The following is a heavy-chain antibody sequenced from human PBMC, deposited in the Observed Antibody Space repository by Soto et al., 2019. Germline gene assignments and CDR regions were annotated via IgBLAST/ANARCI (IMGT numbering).Heavy chain of an antibody. V-gene: IGHV4-59*01. J-gene: IGHJ6*02. CDR1: GGSISSYY. CDR2: IYYSGST. CDR3: ARDGHKVRGVYYYGMDV. Sequence: SETLSLTCTVSGGSISSYYWSWIRQPPGKGLEWIGYIYYSGSTNYNPSLKSRVTISVDTSKNQFSLKLNSVTAADTAVYYCARDGHKVRGVYYYGMDVWGQGTTVTVSS. D-gene: IGHD3-10*01.